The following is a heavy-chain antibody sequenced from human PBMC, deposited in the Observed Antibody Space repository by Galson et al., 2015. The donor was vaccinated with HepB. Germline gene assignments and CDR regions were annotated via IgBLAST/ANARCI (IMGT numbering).Heavy chain of an antibody. CDR1: GGSVSSYY. CDR2: IYNSGIT. D-gene: IGHD5-18*01. Sequence: LSLTCTVSGGSVSSYYWSWIRQPPGKGLEWIGYIYNSGITNYNPSLKSRVAISVDTSKNQFSLTLSSVTAADTAVYYCARRHEYTYADYFDYWGQGTLVTVSS. CDR3: ARRHEYTYADYFDY. J-gene: IGHJ4*02. V-gene: IGHV4-59*08.